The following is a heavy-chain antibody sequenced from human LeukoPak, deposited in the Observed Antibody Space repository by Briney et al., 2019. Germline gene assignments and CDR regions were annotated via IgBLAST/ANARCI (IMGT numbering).Heavy chain of an antibody. J-gene: IGHJ5*02. D-gene: IGHD6-13*01. CDR2: ISSSSSTI. Sequence: GGSLRLSCAASGFTFSSYSMNWVRQAPGKGLEWVSYISSSSSTIYYADSVKGRFTISRDNAKNSLYLQMNSLRAEDTAVYYCARLPIAAADNWFDPWGQGTLVTVSS. CDR1: GFTFSSYS. V-gene: IGHV3-48*04. CDR3: ARLPIAAADNWFDP.